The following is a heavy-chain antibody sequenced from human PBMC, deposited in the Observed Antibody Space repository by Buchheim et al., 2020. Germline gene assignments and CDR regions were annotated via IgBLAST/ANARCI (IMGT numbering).Heavy chain of an antibody. J-gene: IGHJ5*02. CDR1: GFTFSSYS. CDR2: ISSSSSTI. CDR3: ARVLGRRFLEWCP. D-gene: IGHD3-3*01. Sequence: EVQLVESGGGLVQPGGSLRLSCAASGFTFSSYSMNWVRQAPGKGLEWVSYISSSSSTIYYADSVKGRFTISRDNSMNTLYLQMNSLRAEDTAVYYCARVLGRRFLEWCPWGQGTL. V-gene: IGHV3-48*01.